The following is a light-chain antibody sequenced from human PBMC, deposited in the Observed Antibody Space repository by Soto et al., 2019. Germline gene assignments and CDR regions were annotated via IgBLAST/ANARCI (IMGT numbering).Light chain of an antibody. Sequence: QSVLTRPPSASGTPGQRVTISCSGSSSNIGSNTVNWYQQLPGTAPKLLIYSNNQRPSGVPDRFSGSKSGTSASLAISGLQSEDEADYYCAAWDDSLNGPVFGGGTKVTVL. CDR3: AAWDDSLNGPV. CDR1: SSNIGSNT. CDR2: SNN. J-gene: IGLJ2*01. V-gene: IGLV1-44*01.